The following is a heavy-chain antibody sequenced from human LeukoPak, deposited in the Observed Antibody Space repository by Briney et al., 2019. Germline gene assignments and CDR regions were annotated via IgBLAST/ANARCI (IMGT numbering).Heavy chain of an antibody. Sequence: GGSLRLSCAASGFTFSSYEMNWVRQAPGKGLEWVSYISSSSSTIYYADSVKGRFTISRDNAKNSLYLQMNSLRAEDTAVYYCARLQRIFGVVSYMDVWGKGTTVTVSS. CDR1: GFTFSSYE. CDR3: ARLQRIFGVVSYMDV. V-gene: IGHV3-48*01. D-gene: IGHD3-3*01. CDR2: ISSSSSTI. J-gene: IGHJ6*03.